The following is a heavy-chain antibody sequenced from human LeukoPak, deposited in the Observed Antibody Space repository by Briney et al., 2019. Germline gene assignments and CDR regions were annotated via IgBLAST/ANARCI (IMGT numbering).Heavy chain of an antibody. J-gene: IGHJ4*02. CDR3: ARVSSGSPDFDY. V-gene: IGHV1-69*05. CDR2: IIPIFGTA. D-gene: IGHD1-26*01. Sequence: SVKVSCKASGGTFSSYAISWVRQAPGQGLEWMGRIIPIFGTADYAQRFQGRVTITTDESTSTVYMELSSLRSEDTAVYYCARVSSGSPDFDYWGQGTLVTVSS. CDR1: GGTFSSYA.